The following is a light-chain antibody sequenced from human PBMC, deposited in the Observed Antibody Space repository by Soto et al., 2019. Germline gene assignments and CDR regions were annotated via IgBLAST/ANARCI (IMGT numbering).Light chain of an antibody. CDR3: QQYDNLPAT. J-gene: IGKJ4*01. CDR1: QDISNY. CDR2: DAS. V-gene: IGKV1-33*01. Sequence: DIQMTQSPSSLSASVGDRVTITCQASQDISNYLNWYQQKPGKAPKLLIYDASNLETGVPSRFSGSGSGTDFTFTIRSLQPEDIATYYCQQYDNLPATFGGGTKVEIK.